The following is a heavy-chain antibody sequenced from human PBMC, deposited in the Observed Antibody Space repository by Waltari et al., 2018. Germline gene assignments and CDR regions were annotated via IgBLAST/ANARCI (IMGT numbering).Heavy chain of an antibody. CDR1: GGSISSYY. J-gene: IGHJ6*03. CDR2: IYYSGST. CDR3: ARRKMAARSYYYYYYMDV. V-gene: IGHV4-59*01. D-gene: IGHD6-6*01. Sequence: QVQLQESGPGLVKPSETLSLTCTVSGGSISSYYWRWIRQPPGKGLEWIGYIYYSGSTNYNPSLKSRVTISVDTSKNQFSLKLSSVTAADTAVYYCARRKMAARSYYYYYYMDVWGKGTTVTVSS.